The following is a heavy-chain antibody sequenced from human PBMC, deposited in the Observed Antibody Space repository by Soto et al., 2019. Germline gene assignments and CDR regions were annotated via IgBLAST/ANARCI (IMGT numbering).Heavy chain of an antibody. J-gene: IGHJ6*02. D-gene: IGHD1-7*01. V-gene: IGHV3-23*01. Sequence: GSLRLSCAASGFTFSSYAMSWVRQAPGKGLEWVSAISGSGGSTFYADSVKGRFTISRDNSKNTVYLQMNSLRAEDTAIYFCAKGRGTITRHFGMDVWGQGTTVTVS. CDR2: ISGSGGST. CDR1: GFTFSSYA. CDR3: AKGRGTITRHFGMDV.